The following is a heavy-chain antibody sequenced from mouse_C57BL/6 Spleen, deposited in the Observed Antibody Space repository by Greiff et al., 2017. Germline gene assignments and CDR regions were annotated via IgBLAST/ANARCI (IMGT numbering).Heavy chain of an antibody. D-gene: IGHD2-4*01. CDR3: ARHYDYPYWYFDV. V-gene: IGHV1-26*01. J-gene: IGHJ1*03. CDR1: GYTLTDYY. Sequence: VQLQESGPELVKPRASVKISCKASGYTLTDYYMNLVKQRQGKSLVWIVGINPNNGGTRYNQKVKGKATLSVDKSSSTAYMELRSLTSEDSAVYYGARHYDYPYWYFDVWGTGTTVTVSS. CDR2: INPNNGGT.